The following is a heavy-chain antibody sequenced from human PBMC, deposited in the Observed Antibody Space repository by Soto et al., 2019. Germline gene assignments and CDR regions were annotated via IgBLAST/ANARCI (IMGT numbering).Heavy chain of an antibody. V-gene: IGHV4-59*08. CDR3: ARRVDDVWGSYRYSPYNGD. Sequence: SETLSLTCTVSGGSISSYYWSWIRQPPGKGLEWIGYIYYSGSTNYNPSLKSRVTISVDTSKNQFSLKLSSVTAADPAVYYCARRVDDVWGSYRYSPYNGDWGQGTLVTVS. D-gene: IGHD3-16*02. J-gene: IGHJ1*01. CDR2: IYYSGST. CDR1: GGSISSYY.